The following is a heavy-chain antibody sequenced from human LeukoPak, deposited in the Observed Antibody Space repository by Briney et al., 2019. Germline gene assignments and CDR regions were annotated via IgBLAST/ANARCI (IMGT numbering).Heavy chain of an antibody. CDR1: GGSINSYY. CDR3: ARDAKGEQQLAIRIYYYMDV. D-gene: IGHD6-13*01. V-gene: IGHV4-4*07. J-gene: IGHJ6*03. Sequence: SETLSLTCTVSGGSINSYYWSWIRQPAGRGLEWIGRIYTSGNTNYNPSLKSRVTMSVDTSKNQFSLRVSSVTAADTAVYYCARDAKGEQQLAIRIYYYMDVWGKGTTVTVSS. CDR2: IYTSGNT.